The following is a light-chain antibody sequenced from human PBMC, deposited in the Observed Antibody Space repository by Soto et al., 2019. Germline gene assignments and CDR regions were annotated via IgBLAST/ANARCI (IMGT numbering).Light chain of an antibody. CDR2: AAS. CDR1: LGISNF. J-gene: IGKJ3*01. V-gene: IGKV1-27*01. Sequence: DIQMTQSPSSLSAAVGDRVTITCRASLGISNFLAWYQQRPGKVPKLLIYAASTLHSAVPSRFSGSGSGTDFTLTISSLQPEDVATYYFQKYDSAPFTFGPGTRWIS. CDR3: QKYDSAPFT.